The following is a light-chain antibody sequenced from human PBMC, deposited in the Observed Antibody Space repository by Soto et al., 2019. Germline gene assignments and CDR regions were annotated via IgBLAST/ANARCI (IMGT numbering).Light chain of an antibody. V-gene: IGLV2-14*01. Sequence: QSVLTQPASVSGSPGQSITISCTGTSSDVGSYNRVSWYQQPPGTAPKLIIYDVSNRPSGVSIRFSGSKSGNTASLTISGLQAEDEADYFCNSYTTSSTYVFXTGTKVTVL. J-gene: IGLJ1*01. CDR3: NSYTTSSTYV. CDR1: SSDVGSYNR. CDR2: DVS.